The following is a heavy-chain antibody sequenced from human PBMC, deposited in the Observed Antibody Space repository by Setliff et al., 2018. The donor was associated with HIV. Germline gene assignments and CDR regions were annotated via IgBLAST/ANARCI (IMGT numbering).Heavy chain of an antibody. Sequence: SETLSLTCTVSGGSISGFHWSWIRQSPGKGLEWIGYIYYSGSTTYNPSLESRVTISIDTSKNQFSLKLSSVTAADTAVYYCARQHYYDSSGRNLMDVWGKGTTVTVSS. CDR2: IYYSGST. J-gene: IGHJ6*03. CDR1: GGSISGFH. CDR3: ARQHYYDSSGRNLMDV. D-gene: IGHD3-22*01. V-gene: IGHV4-59*08.